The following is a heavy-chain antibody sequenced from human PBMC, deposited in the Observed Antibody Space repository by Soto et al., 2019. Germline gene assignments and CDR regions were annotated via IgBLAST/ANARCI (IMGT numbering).Heavy chain of an antibody. J-gene: IGHJ4*02. CDR3: ARGSVDTVDSSGFYEY. CDR1: GGSFKSGSYY. V-gene: IGHV4-61*01. D-gene: IGHD3-22*01. CDR2: VYHTGRT. Sequence: PSETLSLTCTVSGGSFKSGSYYWSWIRQPPGRGLEWIGYVYHTGRTDYNPSLKSRVSISMDTSKNQFSLKVTSATAADTAVYYCARGSVDTVDSSGFYEYWGQGTPVTLSS.